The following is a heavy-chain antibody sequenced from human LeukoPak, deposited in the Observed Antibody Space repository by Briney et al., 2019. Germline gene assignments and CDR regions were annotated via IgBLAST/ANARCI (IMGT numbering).Heavy chain of an antibody. D-gene: IGHD6-6*01. V-gene: IGHV3-11*01. J-gene: IGHJ4*02. CDR3: ARGTRRSSPFDY. CDR1: GFTFSDYY. Sequence: NPGGSLRLSCAASGFTFSDYYMSWIRQAPGKGLEWVSYISSSGSTIYYADSVKGRLTISRDNAKNSLYLQMNSLRVEDTAVYYCARGTRRSSPFDYWGQGTLVTVSS. CDR2: ISSSGSTI.